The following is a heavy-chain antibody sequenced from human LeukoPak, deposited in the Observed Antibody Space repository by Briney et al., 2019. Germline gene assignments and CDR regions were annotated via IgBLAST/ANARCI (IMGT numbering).Heavy chain of an antibody. V-gene: IGHV3-74*01. Sequence: GGSLRLSCAASGFTFSSYWMHWVRQAPGKGLVWVSRINSDGSSTSYADSVKGRFTISRDNAKNTMYLQLNSLRAEDTAVYYCARAQYIPPFDPWGQGTLVTVSS. CDR1: GFTFSSYW. CDR3: ARAQYIPPFDP. D-gene: IGHD6-6*01. J-gene: IGHJ5*02. CDR2: INSDGSST.